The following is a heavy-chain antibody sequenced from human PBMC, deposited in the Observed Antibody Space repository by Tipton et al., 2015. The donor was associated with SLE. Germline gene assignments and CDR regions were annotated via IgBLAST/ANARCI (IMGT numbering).Heavy chain of an antibody. CDR1: GGSISSGSYY. V-gene: IGHV4-61*02. J-gene: IGHJ5*02. CDR2: IYTSGST. CDR3: ARDLNYYGSGSYKGWFDP. D-gene: IGHD3-10*01. Sequence: VSGGSISSGSYYWSWIRQPAGKGLEWIGRIYTSGSTNYNPSLKSRVTISVDTSKNQFSLKLSSVTAADTAVYYCARDLNYYGSGSYKGWFDPWGQGTLVTVSS.